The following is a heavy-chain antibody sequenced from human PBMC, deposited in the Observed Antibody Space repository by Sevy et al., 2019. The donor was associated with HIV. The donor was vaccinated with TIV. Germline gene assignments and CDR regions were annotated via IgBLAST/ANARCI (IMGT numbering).Heavy chain of an antibody. D-gene: IGHD3-22*01. J-gene: IGHJ4*02. Sequence: GGSLRLSCAASGFTVSSNYMSWVRQAPGKGLEWVSVIYSGGSTYYADSVEGRFTISRDNSKNTLYLQMNSLRAEDTAVYYCARGVREYYDSSGYSLDYWGQGTLVTVSS. V-gene: IGHV3-53*01. CDR3: ARGVREYYDSSGYSLDY. CDR1: GFTVSSNY. CDR2: IYSGGST.